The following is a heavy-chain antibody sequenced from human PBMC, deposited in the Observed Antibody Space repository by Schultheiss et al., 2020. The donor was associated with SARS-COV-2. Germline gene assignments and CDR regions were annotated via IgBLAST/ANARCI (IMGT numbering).Heavy chain of an antibody. J-gene: IGHJ6*02. CDR3: ARDNTYFGPMDV. V-gene: IGHV3-11*01. CDR2: ISSGGSTI. CDR1: GFAFSDHY. Sequence: GESLKISCAASGFAFSDHYMTWIRQAPGKGLEWVSYISSGGSTIYYADFVKGRFTISRDNAKDSLYLQLNSLRAEDTAVYYCARDNTYFGPMDVWGQGTTVTVSS. D-gene: IGHD2/OR15-2a*01.